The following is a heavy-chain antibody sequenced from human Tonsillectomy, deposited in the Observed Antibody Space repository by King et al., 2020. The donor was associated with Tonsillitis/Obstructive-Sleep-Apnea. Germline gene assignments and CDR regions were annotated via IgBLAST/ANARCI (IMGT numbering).Heavy chain of an antibody. CDR3: ARHLVEYGTSLTYDMDV. V-gene: IGHV1-69*01. Sequence: VQLVESGAEVKKPGSSVKVSCKASGGTFSTYAVSWVRQAPGQGLEWMGGIIPIFGKTNYAQKFHGRVTITADETTTTAYMELNSLGSEDTAVYYCARHLVEYGTSLTYDMDVWGKGTTVTVSS. J-gene: IGHJ6*03. CDR2: IIPIFGKT. CDR1: GGTFSTYA. D-gene: IGHD6-6*01.